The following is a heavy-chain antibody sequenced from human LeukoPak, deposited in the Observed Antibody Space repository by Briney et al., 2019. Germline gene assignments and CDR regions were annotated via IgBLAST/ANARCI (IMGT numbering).Heavy chain of an antibody. Sequence: PSETLSLTCTVAGGSLSRYYWSWVRQPPGKGLEWIGYIYYSGSTNYNPSLKSRFTISLDTSKNRFFLRLSSVSSGDTTVYYCERGTKDLVGISRYYYMDVWGKGTTVTVSS. J-gene: IGHJ6*03. V-gene: IGHV4-59*01. CDR2: IYYSGST. D-gene: IGHD2-2*01. CDR3: ERGTKDLVGISRYYYMDV. CDR1: GGSLSRYY.